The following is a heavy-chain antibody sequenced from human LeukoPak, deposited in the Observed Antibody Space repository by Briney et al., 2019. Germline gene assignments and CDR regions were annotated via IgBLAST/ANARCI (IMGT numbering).Heavy chain of an antibody. CDR2: IYTSGST. D-gene: IGHD1-7*01. J-gene: IGHJ4*02. Sequence: SETLSLTCTVSGYSISSFYWSWIRQPPGKGLEWIGYIYTSGSTNYNPSLQSRVTISIDTSENQFSLRLSSVAAADTAVYYCTTGSSYPPGELDYWGQGSLVTVSS. V-gene: IGHV4-4*09. CDR1: GYSISSFY. CDR3: TTGSSYPPGELDY.